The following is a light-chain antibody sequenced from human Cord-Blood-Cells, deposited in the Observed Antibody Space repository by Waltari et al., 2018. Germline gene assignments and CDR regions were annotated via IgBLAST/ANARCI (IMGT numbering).Light chain of an antibody. Sequence: NFMLTQPHSVSESPGKTVTISCTRSSGSIASNYVQWYQQRPGSAPTTVIYEDNQRPCGVPHRFSGSIDSSSNSASLAISGLKTEDEADYYCQSYDSSNQVFGGGTKLTVL. CDR1: SGSIASNY. J-gene: IGLJ3*02. CDR2: EDN. V-gene: IGLV6-57*03. CDR3: QSYDSSNQV.